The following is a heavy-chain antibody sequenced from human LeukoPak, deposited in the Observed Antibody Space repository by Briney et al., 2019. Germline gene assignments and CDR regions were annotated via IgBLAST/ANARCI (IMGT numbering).Heavy chain of an antibody. CDR1: GFTFSSYA. V-gene: IGHV3-64*01. CDR2: ISSNGGST. D-gene: IGHD5-18*01. Sequence: GGSLTLSCAASGFTFSSYAMHRVRQAPGKGLEYVSAISSNGGSTYYANSVKGRFTISRDNSKNTLYLQMGSLRAEDMAVYYCASNRGYSYGLRFDPWGQGTLVTVSS. CDR3: ASNRGYSYGLRFDP. J-gene: IGHJ5*02.